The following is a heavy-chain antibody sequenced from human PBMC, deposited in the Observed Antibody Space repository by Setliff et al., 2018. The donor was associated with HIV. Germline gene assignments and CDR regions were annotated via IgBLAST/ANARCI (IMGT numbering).Heavy chain of an antibody. CDR1: GGTFSSYA. CDR3: ARYALCSDDCSDEGADI. V-gene: IGHV1-69*13. J-gene: IGHJ4*02. Sequence: SVKVSCKASGGTFSSYAISWVRQAPGGLEWMGGIIPIFGTASYAQKFQGRVTITADESASTAYMELRSLRSDDTAVYYCARYALCSDDCSDEGADIWGQGTLVTVSS. CDR2: IIPIFGTA. D-gene: IGHD2-21*01.